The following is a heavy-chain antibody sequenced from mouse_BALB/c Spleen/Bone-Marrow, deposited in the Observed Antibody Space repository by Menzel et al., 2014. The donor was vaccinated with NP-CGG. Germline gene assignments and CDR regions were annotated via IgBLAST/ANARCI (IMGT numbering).Heavy chain of an antibody. J-gene: IGHJ2*01. CDR3: TIGGLDY. CDR1: GYTFTSYR. CDR2: INPSNGGT. Sequence: QVQLQQSGAELVKPGASVKLSCKASGYTFTSYRMHWVKLRPGQGFEWIGEINPSNGGTNYNEKFKRKATLTVDKSSSTAYMQLSSLTSEDSAVYYCTIGGLDYWGQGTTLTVSS. V-gene: IGHV1S16*01.